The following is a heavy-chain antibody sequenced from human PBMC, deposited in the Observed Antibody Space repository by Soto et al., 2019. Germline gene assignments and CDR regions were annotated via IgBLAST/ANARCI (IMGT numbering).Heavy chain of an antibody. D-gene: IGHD3-22*01. Sequence: QVQLQQWGAGLLKPSETLSLTCAVYGGSFSGYYWSWIRQPPGKGLEWIGEINHSGSTNYSPSLKSRVTVSVDTSKNQFALKLSSVTAADTAVYYCARWGTSGSDRYAFDIWGQGTMVTVSS. CDR3: ARWGTSGSDRYAFDI. J-gene: IGHJ3*02. CDR2: INHSGST. CDR1: GGSFSGYY. V-gene: IGHV4-34*01.